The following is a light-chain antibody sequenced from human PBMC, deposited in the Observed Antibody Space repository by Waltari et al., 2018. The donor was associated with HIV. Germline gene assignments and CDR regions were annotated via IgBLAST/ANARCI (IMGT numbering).Light chain of an antibody. Sequence: QSVLTQPPSASGTPGQSVTISCSGTSSNIGTNYVYWYQQFPGTAPKLLIYRNNKRPSGVPDRFSGSKSGTSASLDISGLLSDDEAEYYCAAWDDTLTVVFGGGTKLTVL. J-gene: IGLJ2*01. V-gene: IGLV1-47*01. CDR3: AAWDDTLTVV. CDR2: RNN. CDR1: SSNIGTNY.